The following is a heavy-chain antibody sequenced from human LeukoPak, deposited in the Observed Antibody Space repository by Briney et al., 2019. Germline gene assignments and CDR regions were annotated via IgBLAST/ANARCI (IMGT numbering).Heavy chain of an antibody. CDR1: GFTFSSYA. CDR2: ISYDGSNK. Sequence: GGSLRLSCAASGFTFSSYAMRWVRQAPGKGLEWVAVISYDGSNKYYADSVKGRFTISRDNSKNTLYLQMNSLRAEDTAVYYCAREGYSSSRPDYWGQGTLVTVSS. V-gene: IGHV3-30*04. D-gene: IGHD6-13*01. J-gene: IGHJ4*02. CDR3: AREGYSSSRPDY.